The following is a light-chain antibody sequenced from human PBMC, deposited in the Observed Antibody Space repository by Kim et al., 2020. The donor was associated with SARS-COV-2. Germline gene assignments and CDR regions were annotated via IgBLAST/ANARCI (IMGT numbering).Light chain of an antibody. CDR2: AAS. Sequence: ASVGDRVTITCRASQDIANSLAWYQQKPGKVPKLLIYAASTLQSGVPSRFSGSGSGTQLTLTIGSLQTEDVATYYCQKYNSAPWTFGPGTKVDIK. CDR1: QDIANS. CDR3: QKYNSAPWT. J-gene: IGKJ1*01. V-gene: IGKV1-27*01.